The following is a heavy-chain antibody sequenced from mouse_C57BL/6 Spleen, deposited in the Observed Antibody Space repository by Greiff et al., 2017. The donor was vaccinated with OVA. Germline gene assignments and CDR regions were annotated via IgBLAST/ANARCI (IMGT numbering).Heavy chain of an antibody. CDR1: GFSLTSYG. V-gene: IGHV2-9*01. Sequence: VKRVESGPGLVAPSQSLSITCTVSGFSLTSYGVDWVRQPPGQGLEWLGVIWGGGSTNYNSALMSRLSISKNNAKSQVFLKMNSLQTDDTARYNCDRRDYAMDYWGQGTSVTVSS. CDR2: IWGGGST. CDR3: DRRDYAMDY. J-gene: IGHJ4*01.